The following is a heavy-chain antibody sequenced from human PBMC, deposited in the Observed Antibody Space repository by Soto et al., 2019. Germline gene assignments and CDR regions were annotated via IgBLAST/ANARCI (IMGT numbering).Heavy chain of an antibody. V-gene: IGHV6-1*02. Sequence: QVQLQPSGPGLVRPSQTLSLTCAISGDSVSSNSAAWTWIRQSPSRGLEWLGRTSYRSKWYNDYAVSVKSRITIKPDTSENQFSLQLNSVTPEDTAVYYCARESSRNDFWSGYYAPLYYYGIDVWGQGTTVTVSS. CDR2: TSYRSKWYN. D-gene: IGHD3-3*01. CDR3: ARESSRNDFWSGYYAPLYYYGIDV. J-gene: IGHJ6*02. CDR1: GDSVSSNSAA.